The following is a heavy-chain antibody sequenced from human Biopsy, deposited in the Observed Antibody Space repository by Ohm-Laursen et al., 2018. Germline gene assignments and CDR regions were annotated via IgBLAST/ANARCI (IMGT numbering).Heavy chain of an antibody. CDR3: ALAAAQTVTHFDY. V-gene: IGHV3-11*01. D-gene: IGHD4-17*01. CDR2: ISGIGDTT. J-gene: IGHJ4*02. CDR1: GFTFSDYY. Sequence: GSLRLSCAASGFTFSDYYMSWIRQAPGRGLEWVSHISGIGDTTYYADSVKGRFTISRDNSKNSLYLQMNSLRADGTAVYYCALAAAQTVTHFDYWGQGTLVTVSS.